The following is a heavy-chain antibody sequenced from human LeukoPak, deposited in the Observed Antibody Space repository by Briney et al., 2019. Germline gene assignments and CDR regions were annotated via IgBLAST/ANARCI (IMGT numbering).Heavy chain of an antibody. V-gene: IGHV3-53*01. Sequence: GGSLRLSCAASGFSVNSNYMTWVRQAPGKGLEWVSVLYTGGNTYYAESVQGRFSISRDNSRNTLYLQMNSLRAEDTGVYYCARGFYFVGRQPAYAFDFWGLGTLVTVSS. D-gene: IGHD3-10*02. CDR1: GFSVNSNY. J-gene: IGHJ4*02. CDR3: ARGFYFVGRQPAYAFDF. CDR2: LYTGGNT.